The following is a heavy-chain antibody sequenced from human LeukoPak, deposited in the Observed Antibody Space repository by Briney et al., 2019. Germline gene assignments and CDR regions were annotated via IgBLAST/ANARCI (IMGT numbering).Heavy chain of an antibody. D-gene: IGHD4-17*01. CDR1: GDSISSSY. Sequence: SETLSLTCSVSGDSISSSYWNWIRQPPGKGLEWIGYIYYSGDTNYNPSLKSRVTISVDTSKNQFSLKLSSVTAADTAVYYCARVGGDGDYFMFDYWGQGTLVTVSS. V-gene: IGHV4-59*01. J-gene: IGHJ4*02. CDR3: ARVGGDGDYFMFDY. CDR2: IYYSGDT.